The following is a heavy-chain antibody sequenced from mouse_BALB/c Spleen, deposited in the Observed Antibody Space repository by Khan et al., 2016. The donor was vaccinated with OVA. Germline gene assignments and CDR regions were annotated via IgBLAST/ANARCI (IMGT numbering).Heavy chain of an antibody. CDR1: GFTFSTYG. Sequence: EVELVESGGDVVKPGGSLKLSCAASGFTFSTYGMSWVRQTPDKRLEWVATVSTGGHYTYYPDTVNGRFTISRDNAKDTLYLQMSSLKSEDTAMFYCARLAYFYDSEGFAYWGQGTLGTVSA. J-gene: IGHJ3*01. D-gene: IGHD1-1*01. CDR3: ARLAYFYDSEGFAY. V-gene: IGHV5-6*01. CDR2: VSTGGHYT.